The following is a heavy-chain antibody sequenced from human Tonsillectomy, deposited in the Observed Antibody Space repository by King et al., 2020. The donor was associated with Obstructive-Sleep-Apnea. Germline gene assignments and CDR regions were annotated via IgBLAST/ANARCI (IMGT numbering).Heavy chain of an antibody. CDR1: GFTFSSYA. Sequence: VQLVESGGGLVQPGGSLRLSCAASGFTFSSYAMSWVRQSPGKGLEWVSAISGSGGSTYYADCVMGRFTISSENSKNTLDLQMNSLRAEDTAVYYCARIIVVVVAAPYYFDYWGQGTLVTVSS. CDR3: ARIIVVVVAAPYYFDY. J-gene: IGHJ4*02. CDR2: ISGSGGST. V-gene: IGHV3-23*04. D-gene: IGHD2-15*01.